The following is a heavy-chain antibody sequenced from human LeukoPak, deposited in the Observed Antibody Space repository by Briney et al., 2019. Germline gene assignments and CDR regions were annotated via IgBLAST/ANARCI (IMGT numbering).Heavy chain of an antibody. D-gene: IGHD5-12*01. V-gene: IGHV3-23*01. Sequence: GGSLRLSCAASGFSLSPYSMNWVRQAPGKGLEWVSAISGSGGSTYYADSVKGRFTISRDNSKNTLYLQMNSLRAEDTAVYYCAKDKPWWLPAYFDYWGQGTLVTVSS. CDR2: ISGSGGST. CDR1: GFSLSPYS. CDR3: AKDKPWWLPAYFDY. J-gene: IGHJ4*02.